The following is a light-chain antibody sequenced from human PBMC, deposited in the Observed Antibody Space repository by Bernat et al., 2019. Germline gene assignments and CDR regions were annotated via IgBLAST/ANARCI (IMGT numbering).Light chain of an antibody. CDR1: QSFGSTY. Sequence: EIVLTQSPGILSLSPGERATLSCRASQSFGSTYLAWYQQKPGQAPRLLIYGTSSRATGIPDRFSGSGSGTDFTLSISRLEPEDFAVYYCQQHGDSLWTLGQGTKVEIK. V-gene: IGKV3-20*01. CDR2: GTS. J-gene: IGKJ1*01. CDR3: QQHGDSLWT.